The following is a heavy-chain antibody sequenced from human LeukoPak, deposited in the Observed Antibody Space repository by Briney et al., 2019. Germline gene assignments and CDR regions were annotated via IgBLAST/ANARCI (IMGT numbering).Heavy chain of an antibody. D-gene: IGHD3-10*01. CDR2: ISAYNGNT. CDR3: AREGYFGSGIDYYYGMDV. V-gene: IGHV1-18*01. J-gene: IGHJ6*02. CDR1: GYTFTNYG. Sequence: GASVKVSCKTSGYTFTNYGLSWVRQAPGQGLEWMGWISAYNGNTNYAQKLQGRDTMTTDTSTSTAYMELRSLRSDDTAVYYCAREGYFGSGIDYYYGMDVWGQGTKVTVSS.